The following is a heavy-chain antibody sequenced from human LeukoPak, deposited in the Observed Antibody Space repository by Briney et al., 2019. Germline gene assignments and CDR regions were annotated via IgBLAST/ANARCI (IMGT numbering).Heavy chain of an antibody. J-gene: IGHJ4*02. CDR2: IYSGGST. CDR3: TRDWDYASSGYYRDY. D-gene: IGHD3-22*01. CDR1: GFTVSSNY. Sequence: GGSLRLSCAASGFTVSSNYMSWVRQAPGKGLEWVSVIYSGGSTYYADSVKGRFTISRDNAKSSLFLQMNSLRAEDTAVYYCTRDWDYASSGYYRDYWGQGTLVTVSS. V-gene: IGHV3-53*01.